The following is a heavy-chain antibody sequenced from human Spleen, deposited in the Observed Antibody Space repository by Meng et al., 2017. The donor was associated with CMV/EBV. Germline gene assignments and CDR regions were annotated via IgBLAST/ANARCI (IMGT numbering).Heavy chain of an antibody. V-gene: IGHV3-9*01. CDR3: ARGLAIGIPYYYGMDV. Sequence: SLKISCAASGFTFDDYAMNWVRQAPGKGLEWVSGISWNSDMIGYADSVKGRFTISRDNAKNSVSLQMNSLRAEETAMYFCARGLAIGIPYYYGMDVWGQGTTVTVSS. CDR2: ISWNSDMI. CDR1: GFTFDDYA. D-gene: IGHD2-21*01. J-gene: IGHJ6*02.